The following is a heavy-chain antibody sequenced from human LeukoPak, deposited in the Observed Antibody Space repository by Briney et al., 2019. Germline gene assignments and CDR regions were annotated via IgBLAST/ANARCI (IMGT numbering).Heavy chain of an antibody. CDR2: IYHSGST. CDR1: GGSISSSNW. Sequence: KPSETLSLTCAVSGGSISSSNWWSWVRQPPGKGLEWIGEIYHSGSTNYNLSLKSRVTISVDTSKNQFSLKLSSVTAADTAVYYCAGIAAAGRLGWFDPWGQGTLVTVSS. J-gene: IGHJ5*02. V-gene: IGHV4-4*02. D-gene: IGHD6-13*01. CDR3: AGIAAAGRLGWFDP.